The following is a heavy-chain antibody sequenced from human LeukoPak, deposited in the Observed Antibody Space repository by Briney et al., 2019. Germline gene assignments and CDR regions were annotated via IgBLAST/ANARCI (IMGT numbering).Heavy chain of an antibody. D-gene: IGHD5-18*01. CDR3: ARVGGYSYDY. J-gene: IGHJ4*02. CDR2: IYRSGST. CDR1: GGYISSSNW. Sequence: SGTRSLTCGVSGGYISSSNWWSWVRQPPGKGLEWIGEIYRSGSTNYNASLKSRVTISVDKSKNQFSLRLSSVTAADTAVYYCARVGGYSYDYWGQGTLVTVSS. V-gene: IGHV4-4*02.